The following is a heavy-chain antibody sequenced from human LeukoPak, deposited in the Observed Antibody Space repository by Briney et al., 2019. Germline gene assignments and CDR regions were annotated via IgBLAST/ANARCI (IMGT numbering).Heavy chain of an antibody. CDR2: IYYSGNIYYSGNT. J-gene: IGHJ4*02. D-gene: IGHD1-1*01. V-gene: IGHV4-59*07. CDR1: GVSISTYY. Sequence: TSDTLALTCTVSGVSISTYYWSWIRQPSGKGLEWIGYIYYSGNIYYSGNTNYNPSLKSGVTISMDTSKNQFSLKLSSVTAADPAVYYCARVTTQIDYWGQGTLVTVSS. CDR3: ARVTTQIDY.